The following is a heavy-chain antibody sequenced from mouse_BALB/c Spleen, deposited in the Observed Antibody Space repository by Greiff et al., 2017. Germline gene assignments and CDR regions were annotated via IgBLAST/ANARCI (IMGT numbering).Heavy chain of an antibody. Sequence: QVQLKQSGPELVKPGASVRISCKASGYTFTSYYIHWVKQRPGQGLEWIGWIYPGNVNTKYNEKFKGKATLTADKSSSTAYMQLSSLTSEDSAVYFCARGLLRDAMDYWGQGTSVTVSS. J-gene: IGHJ4*01. CDR3: ARGLLRDAMDY. CDR1: GYTFTSYY. V-gene: IGHV1S56*01. D-gene: IGHD1-1*01. CDR2: IYPGNVNT.